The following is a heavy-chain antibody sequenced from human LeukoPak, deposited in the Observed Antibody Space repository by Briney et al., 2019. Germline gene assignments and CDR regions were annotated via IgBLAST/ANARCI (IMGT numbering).Heavy chain of an antibody. V-gene: IGHV1-18*01. CDR2: ISAYNGNT. CDR3: ARSGYCSSTSCPRYFDL. J-gene: IGHJ2*01. D-gene: IGHD2-2*01. Sequence: ASVRVSCKASVYTFTSYGISWVRQAPGQRLEWMGWISAYNGNTNYAQKLQGRVTMTTDTSTSTAYMELRSLRSDDTAVYYCARSGYCSSTSCPRYFDLWGRGTLVTVSS. CDR1: VYTFTSYG.